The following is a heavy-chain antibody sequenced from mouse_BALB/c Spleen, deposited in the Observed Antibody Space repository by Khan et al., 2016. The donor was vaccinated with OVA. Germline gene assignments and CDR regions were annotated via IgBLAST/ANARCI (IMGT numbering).Heavy chain of an antibody. CDR3: GRGGGFKPYYAMDC. J-gene: IGHJ4*01. D-gene: IGHD1-1*02. Sequence: EVQLVESGGGLVKPGGSLKLSCAASGFAFSSYDMSWVRQTPEKRLEWVAIINNGGSYTNYPDSVKGRFTFSRDNAKNTLYLQVSSLRSEDTALYYCGRGGGFKPYYAMDCWGQGTSVTVSA. CDR2: INNGGSYT. V-gene: IGHV5-9*02. CDR1: GFAFSSYD.